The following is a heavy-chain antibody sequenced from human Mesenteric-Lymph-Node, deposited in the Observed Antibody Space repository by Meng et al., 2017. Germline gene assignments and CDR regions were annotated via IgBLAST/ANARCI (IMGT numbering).Heavy chain of an antibody. D-gene: IGHD2-8*02. Sequence: LPRWGAGLCKPSETLSPTCAVNGGSLSGAYWNWIRQPPGKGLEWIGEIIHGGSPSYNPSLKSRVTISIDTSKNQLSLMLSSVTAADTAVYYCARRPTGIDYWGQGTLVTVSS. CDR1: GGSLSGAY. CDR2: IIHGGSP. V-gene: IGHV4-34*02. J-gene: IGHJ4*02. CDR3: ARRPTGIDY.